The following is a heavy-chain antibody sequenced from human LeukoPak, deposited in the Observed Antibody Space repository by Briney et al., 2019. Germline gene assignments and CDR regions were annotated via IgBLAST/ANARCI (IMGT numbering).Heavy chain of an antibody. CDR1: GYSISSGYY. J-gene: IGHJ5*02. CDR3: ARPVYGSSAGNWFDP. V-gene: IGHV4-38-2*01. Sequence: SETLSLTCAVSGYSISSGYYWGGSRPPPGKGLEGIGIIYNSGSTYYNPSLKRRVTISEETNKNKFSLKMSSVTAADTAVYYCARPVYGSSAGNWFDPWGQGTLVTVSS. D-gene: IGHD1-26*01. CDR2: IYNSGST.